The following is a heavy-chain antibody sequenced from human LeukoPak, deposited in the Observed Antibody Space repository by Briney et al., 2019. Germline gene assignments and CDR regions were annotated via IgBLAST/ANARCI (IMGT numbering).Heavy chain of an antibody. V-gene: IGHV4-4*07. J-gene: IGHJ3*02. D-gene: IGHD2-15*01. CDR3: ARAVEDGHCSGGSCYADAFDI. Sequence: SETLSLTRTVSGGSISSYYWSWIRQPAGKELEWIGRIYTSGSTNYNPSLKSRVTMSVDTSKNQFSLKLSSVTAADTAVYYCARAVEDGHCSGGSCYADAFDIWGQGTMVTVSS. CDR1: GGSISSYY. CDR2: IYTSGST.